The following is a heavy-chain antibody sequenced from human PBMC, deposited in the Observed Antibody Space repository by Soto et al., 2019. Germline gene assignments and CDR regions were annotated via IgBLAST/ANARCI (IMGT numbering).Heavy chain of an antibody. CDR1: GGSISSGGYS. CDR2: IYDSGFT. D-gene: IGHD4-17*01. CDR3: ARAHYGDFGYGMDV. Sequence: SETLSLTCTVSGGSISSGGYSWSWIRQPPGKGLEWIGYIYDSGFTYYNPSLKSRVTISVDRSKNQFSLKLSSVTAADTAVYYCARAHYGDFGYGMDVWGQGTTVTVSS. J-gene: IGHJ6*02. V-gene: IGHV4-30-2*01.